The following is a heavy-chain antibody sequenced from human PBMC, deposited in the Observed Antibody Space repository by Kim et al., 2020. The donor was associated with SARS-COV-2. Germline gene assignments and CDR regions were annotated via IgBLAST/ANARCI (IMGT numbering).Heavy chain of an antibody. V-gene: IGHV1-69*13. CDR1: GCTFGNSA. D-gene: IGHD1-1*01. J-gene: IGHJ3*01. CDR3: ARDHSSGTTGAFDV. CDR2: IDPIFGTS. Sequence: SVKVSCKASGCTFGNSAINWVRQAPGQGLEWMGWIDPIFGTSNYAQRFQDRVTITADESTTTAYMELSSLRSDDTAMYYCARDHSSGTTGAFDVWGQGTVVTVSS.